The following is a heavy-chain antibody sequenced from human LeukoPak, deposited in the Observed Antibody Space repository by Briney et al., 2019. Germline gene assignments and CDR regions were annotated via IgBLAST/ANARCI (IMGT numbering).Heavy chain of an antibody. CDR2: ISAYNGNT. V-gene: IGHV1-18*01. J-gene: IGHJ4*02. CDR3: ARGYYDSSGYSLFDY. CDR1: GYTFTSYG. Sequence: ASVKDSCKASGYTFTSYGISWVRQAPGQGLEWMGWISAYNGNTNYAQKLQGRVTMTTDTSTSTAYMELRSLRSDDTAVYYCARGYYDSSGYSLFDYWGQGTLVTVSS. D-gene: IGHD3-22*01.